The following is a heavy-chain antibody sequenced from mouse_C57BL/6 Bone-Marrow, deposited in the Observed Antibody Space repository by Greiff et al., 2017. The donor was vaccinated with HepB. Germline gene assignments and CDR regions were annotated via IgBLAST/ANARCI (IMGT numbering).Heavy chain of an antibody. CDR2: IDPSDSYT. CDR1: GYTFTSYW. V-gene: IGHV1-50*01. J-gene: IGHJ2*01. Sequence: VQRVESGAELVKPGASVKLCCKASGYTFTSYWMQWVKQRPGQGLEWIGEIDPSDSYTNYNQKFKGKATLTVDTSSSTAYMQLSSLTSEDSAVYYCAREDGNRYFDYWGQGTTLTVSS. D-gene: IGHD2-1*01. CDR3: AREDGNRYFDY.